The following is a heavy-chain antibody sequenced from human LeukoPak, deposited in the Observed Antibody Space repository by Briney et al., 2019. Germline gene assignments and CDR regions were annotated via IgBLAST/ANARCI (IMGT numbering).Heavy chain of an antibody. D-gene: IGHD7-27*01. CDR1: GGSISSSNW. Sequence: PSETLSLTCAVSGGSISSSNWWSWVRQPPGKGLEWIGEIYHSGSTYYNPSLKSRVTISVDTSKNQFSLKLSSVTAADTAVYYCARETGGYYFDYWGQGTLVTVSS. CDR2: IYHSGST. CDR3: ARETGGYYFDY. V-gene: IGHV4-4*02. J-gene: IGHJ4*02.